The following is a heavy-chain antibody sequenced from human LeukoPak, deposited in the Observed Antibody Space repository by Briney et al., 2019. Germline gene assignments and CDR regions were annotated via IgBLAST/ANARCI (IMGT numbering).Heavy chain of an antibody. J-gene: IGHJ4*02. CDR3: ARYDYGSGSYYY. CDR2: IYYSGST. Sequence: KPSETLSLTCTVSGGSISSYYWSWIRQPPGKGLEWIGYIYYSGSTNYNPSLKSRVTISVDTSKNQFSLKLSSVTAADTAVYYCARYDYGSGSYYYWGQGTLVTVSS. CDR1: GGSISSYY. D-gene: IGHD3-10*01. V-gene: IGHV4-59*01.